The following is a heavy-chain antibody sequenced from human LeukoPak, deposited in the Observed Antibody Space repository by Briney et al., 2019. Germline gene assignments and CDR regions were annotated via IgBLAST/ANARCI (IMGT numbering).Heavy chain of an antibody. J-gene: IGHJ5*02. V-gene: IGHV4-34*01. CDR1: GGSFSGYY. D-gene: IGHD2-2*01. Sequence: SETLSLTCAVYGGSFSGYYWSWIRQPPGKGLEWIGETNHSGSTNYNPSLKSRVTISVDTSKNQFSLKLSSVTAADTAVYYCARRAGYCSSTSCYSRRVVGHHSSNWFDPWGQGTLVTVSS. CDR2: TNHSGST. CDR3: ARRAGYCSSTSCYSRRVVGHHSSNWFDP.